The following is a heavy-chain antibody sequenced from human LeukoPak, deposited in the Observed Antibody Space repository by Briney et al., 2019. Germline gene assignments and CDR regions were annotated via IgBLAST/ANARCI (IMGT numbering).Heavy chain of an antibody. CDR3: ATERGGYSYGFH. J-gene: IGHJ4*02. CDR1: EYTLTELS. V-gene: IGHV1-24*01. Sequence: ASVKVSCKVSEYTLTELSVHWVRQAPGKGLEWMGGFDPEDRSRVYAENFQGRVTTTEDTSTDTAYMKLRSLRSEDTAVYYCATERGGYSYGFHWGQGSLVIVSS. D-gene: IGHD5-18*01. CDR2: FDPEDRSR.